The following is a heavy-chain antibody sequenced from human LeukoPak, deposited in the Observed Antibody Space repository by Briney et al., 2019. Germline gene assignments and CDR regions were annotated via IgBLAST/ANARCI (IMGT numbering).Heavy chain of an antibody. CDR1: GGSISSYY. CDR3: SRDRGDSYAFDY. V-gene: IGHV4-4*07. D-gene: IGHD5-18*01. CDR2: IYTSGST. J-gene: IGHJ4*02. Sequence: SETLSLTCTVSGGSISSYYWSWIRQPAGKGLEWIGRIYTSGSTTYNPSPKSRVTMSAETSKNQFPLKLSSVTAADTAVDYSSRDRGDSYAFDYWGQGTLVRVSS.